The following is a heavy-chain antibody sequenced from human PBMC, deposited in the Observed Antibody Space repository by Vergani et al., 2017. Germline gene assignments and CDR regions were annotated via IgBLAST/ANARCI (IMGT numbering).Heavy chain of an antibody. CDR1: GHTSSDFQ. CDR3: ARGDYGDY. CDR2: FDLEDGQS. J-gene: IGHJ4*02. V-gene: IGHV1-69-2*01. Sequence: EVHLEQSGAEVKRPGTTVKISCKVSGHTSSDFQIHWVQQGPGRGLEWMGLFDLEDGQSIQTDKFVGRVTMTADKSLDTAYMEIASLRSDDTAVYYCARGDYGDYWGQGTLVTVSS.